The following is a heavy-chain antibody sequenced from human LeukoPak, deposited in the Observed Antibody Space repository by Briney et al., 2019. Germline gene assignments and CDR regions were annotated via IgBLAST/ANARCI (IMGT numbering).Heavy chain of an antibody. V-gene: IGHV1-18*01. D-gene: IGHD6-13*01. CDR1: GYTFTSYG. J-gene: IGHJ3*02. CDR2: ISAYNGNT. CDR3: ARVAPPWQQLPPLFDI. Sequence: GASVKVSCKASGYTFTSYGISWVRQAPGQGLEWMGWISAYNGNTNYAQKLQGRVTMTTDTSTSTAYMELRSLRSDDTAVYYCARVAPPWQQLPPLFDIWGQGTMVTVPS.